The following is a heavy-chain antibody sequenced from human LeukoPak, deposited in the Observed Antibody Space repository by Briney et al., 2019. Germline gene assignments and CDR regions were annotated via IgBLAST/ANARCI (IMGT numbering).Heavy chain of an antibody. J-gene: IGHJ4*02. CDR1: GFTFSNFP. D-gene: IGHD3-22*01. CDR3: VKAILFGSVSYYAD. V-gene: IGHV3-64D*09. Sequence: GGSLRLSCSASGFTFSNFPMHWVRQAPGKGLEYVSAVSSDGGSTYYADSVRGRFTISRDNSKNTLSLEMGSLRAEDTAVYYCVKAILFGSVSYYADWGQGTLVTVSS. CDR2: VSSDGGST.